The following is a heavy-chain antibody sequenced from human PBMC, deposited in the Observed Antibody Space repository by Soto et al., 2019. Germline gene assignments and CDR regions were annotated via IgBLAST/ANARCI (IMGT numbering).Heavy chain of an antibody. CDR3: ASRGYGGNSGFDY. CDR2: IYHSGST. V-gene: IGHV4-31*03. CDR1: GGSISSGGYY. D-gene: IGHD2-21*02. J-gene: IGHJ4*02. Sequence: QVQLQESGPGLVKPSQTLSLTCTVSGGSISSGGYYWSWIRQHPGKGLECIGSIYHSGSTYYNPSLKRRVTLSVDTSKNQFSLKLTSVTAADTAVYYCASRGYGGNSGFDYWGQGTLVTVSS.